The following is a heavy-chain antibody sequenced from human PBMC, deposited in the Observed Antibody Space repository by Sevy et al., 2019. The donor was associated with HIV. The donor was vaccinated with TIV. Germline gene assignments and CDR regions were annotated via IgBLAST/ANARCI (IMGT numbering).Heavy chain of an antibody. D-gene: IGHD1-20*01. CDR2: INHSGST. CDR1: GGSFSGYY. J-gene: IGHJ1*01. CDR3: AREYNWNQRDFRH. Sequence: SETLSLTCAVYGGSFSGYYWSWIRQPPGKGLEWIGEINHSGSTNYNPSLKSRVTISVDTSKNQFSLKLSSVTAADTAVYYCAREYNWNQRDFRHWGQGTLVTVSS. V-gene: IGHV4-34*01.